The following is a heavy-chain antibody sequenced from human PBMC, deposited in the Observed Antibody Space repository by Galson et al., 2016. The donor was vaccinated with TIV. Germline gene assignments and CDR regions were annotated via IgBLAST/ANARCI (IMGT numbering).Heavy chain of an antibody. CDR2: VYYTGST. CDR3: VRAPGGRNWYFDL. J-gene: IGHJ2*01. V-gene: IGHV4-59*01. D-gene: IGHD4-23*01. CDR1: GGTINTYP. Sequence: SETLSLTCTVSGGTINTYPWNWIRQSPGKGLEWIGYVYYTGSTNYNPSLKSRVTISVDTSKNQFSLNLNSVTSADTAVYYCVRAPGGRNWYFDLWGRGTLVTASS.